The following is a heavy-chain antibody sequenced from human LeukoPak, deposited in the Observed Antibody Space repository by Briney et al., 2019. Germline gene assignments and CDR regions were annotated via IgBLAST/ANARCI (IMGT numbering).Heavy chain of an antibody. CDR1: GFTFSSYE. Sequence: PWGSLRLSCAASGFTFSSYEMNWVRQAPGKGLEWVSGITWNGGSTYYADSVKGRFAISRDNAKNSLYLHMNSLRAEDTALYSCARDRSYGAFDYWGQGTLVTVSS. V-gene: IGHV3-20*04. J-gene: IGHJ4*02. CDR2: ITWNGGST. D-gene: IGHD1-26*01. CDR3: ARDRSYGAFDY.